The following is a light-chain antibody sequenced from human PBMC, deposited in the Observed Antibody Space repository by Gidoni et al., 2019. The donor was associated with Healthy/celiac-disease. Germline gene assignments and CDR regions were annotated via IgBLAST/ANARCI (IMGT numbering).Light chain of an antibody. J-gene: IGKJ4*01. V-gene: IGKV1-9*01. CDR1: QYIGSS. CDR2: AAA. Sequence: DVQLTQSPSFLSASVGARVTITCRASQYIGSSLAWYKRKSGEAPKFLIYAAATLQSGVPSRFSGSGSGTEFTLTISSLQAEDFATYYCQQLYISPPTFGGXTKVEIK. CDR3: QQLYISPPT.